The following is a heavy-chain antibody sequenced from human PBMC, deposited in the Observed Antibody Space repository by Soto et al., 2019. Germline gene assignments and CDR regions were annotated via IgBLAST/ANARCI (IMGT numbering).Heavy chain of an antibody. CDR2: MSGSGGHI. CDR3: LSKVPSGPWRA. Sequence: PGGSLRLSCAASGFSFNFYVMTWVRQAPGKGLEWVSGMSGSGGHIYYADSVKGRFTVSRDNSNSTLYLQMNSLRAEDTAVYYCLSKVPSGPWRAWGQGTLVTVSS. V-gene: IGHV3-23*01. J-gene: IGHJ5*02. D-gene: IGHD6-25*01. CDR1: GFSFNFYV.